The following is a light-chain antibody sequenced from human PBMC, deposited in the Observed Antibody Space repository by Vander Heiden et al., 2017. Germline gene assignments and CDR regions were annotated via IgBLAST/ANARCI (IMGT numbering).Light chain of an antibody. J-gene: IGLJ3*02. V-gene: IGLV8-61*01. CDR3: VLYMGSGTWV. CDR1: SGSVSTSYY. CDR2: STN. Sequence: QPVVTQEPSFSVSPGGTVTLTCGLSSGSVSTSYYPSWYQQTPGQAPRTLIYSTNTRSSGVPDRFSGSIPGNKAALTITGAQADDESDYYCVLYMGSGTWVFGGGTKLTVL.